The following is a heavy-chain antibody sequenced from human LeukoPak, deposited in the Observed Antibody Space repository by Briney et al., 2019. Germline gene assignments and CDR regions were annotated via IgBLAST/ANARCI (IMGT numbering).Heavy chain of an antibody. D-gene: IGHD4-17*01. V-gene: IGHV3-7*01. Sequence: GGSLRLSCAASGFTFSSYWMSWVRQAPGKGLEWVANIKQDGSEKYYVDSVKGRFTISRDNAKNTLYLQMNSLRAEDTAVYYCAIASPSSYGKYFHHWGQGTLVTVSS. J-gene: IGHJ1*01. CDR2: IKQDGSEK. CDR1: GFTFSSYW. CDR3: AIASPSSYGKYFHH.